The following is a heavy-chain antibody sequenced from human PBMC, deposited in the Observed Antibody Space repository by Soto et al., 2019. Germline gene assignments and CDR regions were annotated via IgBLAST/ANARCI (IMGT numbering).Heavy chain of an antibody. D-gene: IGHD3-16*01. CDR2: ISGSGAST. J-gene: IGHJ4*02. Sequence: GGSLRLSCVASGFTFNKYALAWVRQAPGKGLEWVSAISGSGASTYDADSVKGRFTISRDNSNNTLYLQMNSLRAEDTAVYYCAKTPGVNTVITSFDHWGQGTPVTVSS. V-gene: IGHV3-23*01. CDR1: GFTFNKYA. CDR3: AKTPGVNTVITSFDH.